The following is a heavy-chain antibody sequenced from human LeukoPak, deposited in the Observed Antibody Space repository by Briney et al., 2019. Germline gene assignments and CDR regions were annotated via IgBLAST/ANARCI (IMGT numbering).Heavy chain of an antibody. CDR1: GFTFSSYA. CDR3: AKFGFWIRGDYDFSS. D-gene: IGHD4-17*01. Sequence: GGSLRPPCAASGFTFSSYAMSWVRQAPGKGLEWVSTISGSADYIHYADSMKGRFTISRDNSKNTVYLQMNNLRGEDTALYYCAKFGFWIRGDYDFSSWGQGTLDTVSS. V-gene: IGHV3-23*01. CDR2: ISGSADYI. J-gene: IGHJ5*02.